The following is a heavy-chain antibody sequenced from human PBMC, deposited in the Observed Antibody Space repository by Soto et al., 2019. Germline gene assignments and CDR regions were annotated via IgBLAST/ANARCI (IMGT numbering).Heavy chain of an antibody. CDR3: ARVTKGKWELDY. Sequence: QVQLVQSGAEVKMPGASVKLSCKASGYTFTSFYIHWVRQAPGQGLEWVGIINTSGGTRSYAQNFRGRVTMTRDMSTSTVYMELSSLSSEDTAVYYCARVTKGKWELDYWGQGTLVTVSS. D-gene: IGHD1-26*01. CDR1: GYTFTSFY. CDR2: INTSGGTR. V-gene: IGHV1-46*01. J-gene: IGHJ4*02.